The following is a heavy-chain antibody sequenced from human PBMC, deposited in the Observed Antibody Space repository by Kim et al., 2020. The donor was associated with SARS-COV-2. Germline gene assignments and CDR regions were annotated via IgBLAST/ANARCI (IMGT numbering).Heavy chain of an antibody. CDR3: ARVSLRPQQYYYGMDV. CDR2: IYTSGST. D-gene: IGHD5-12*01. J-gene: IGHJ6*02. CDR1: GGSISSGSYY. Sequence: SETLSLTCTVSGGSISSGSYYWSWIRQPAGKGLEWIGRIYTSGSTNYNPSLKSRVTISVDTSKNQFSLKLSSVTAADTAVYYCARVSLRPQQYYYGMDVWGQGTTVTVSS. V-gene: IGHV4-61*02.